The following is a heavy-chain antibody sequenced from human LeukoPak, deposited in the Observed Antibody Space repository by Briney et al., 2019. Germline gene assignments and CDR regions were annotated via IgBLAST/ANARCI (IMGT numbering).Heavy chain of an antibody. D-gene: IGHD2-8*02. CDR3: ARHLPHGPSTGMDD. V-gene: IGHV4-39*01. J-gene: IGHJ6*03. CDR1: GDSIISRRYY. CDR2: IFYSGST. Sequence: SDTVSHTRTVAGDSIISRRYYWGWLRHPPGEALPLIWNIFYSGSTFYNPSFNGRVTISVDTSKSKFSLKLNAVSATDTAVYYCARHLPHGPSTGMDDWGKGTPVTVSS.